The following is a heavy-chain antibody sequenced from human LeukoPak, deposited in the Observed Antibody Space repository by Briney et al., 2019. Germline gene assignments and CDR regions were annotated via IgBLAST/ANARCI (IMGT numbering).Heavy chain of an antibody. CDR1: GFTCSSYA. CDR2: ISGSGGST. D-gene: IGHD3-22*01. Sequence: GGSLRLSCAASGFTCSSYAMGWVRQAPGKVLEWVSAISGSGGSTYYADSVKGRFTISRDNSKNTLYLQMNSLRAEDTAVYYCAKELVFGYQGDYWGQGTLVTVSS. CDR3: AKELVFGYQGDY. J-gene: IGHJ4*02. V-gene: IGHV3-23*01.